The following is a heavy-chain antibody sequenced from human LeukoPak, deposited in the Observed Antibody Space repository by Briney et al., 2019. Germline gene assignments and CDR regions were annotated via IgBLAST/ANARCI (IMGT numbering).Heavy chain of an antibody. CDR2: IYPGDSDT. CDR3: ARRDPDEYYFDY. V-gene: IGHV5-51*01. Sequence: GESLEISCKAFAYSSTSYWIAWMGQMPAKGLEWMGIIYPGDSDTRYSPSFQGQVTISADKSISTAYLQWSSLKASDTAMYYCARRDPDEYYFDYWGQGTLVTVSS. J-gene: IGHJ4*02. CDR1: AYSSTSYW.